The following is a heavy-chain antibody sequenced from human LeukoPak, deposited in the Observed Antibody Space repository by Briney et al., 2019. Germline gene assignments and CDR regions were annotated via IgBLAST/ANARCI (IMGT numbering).Heavy chain of an antibody. CDR3: ASFKVRGVSGY. CDR2: INHSGST. V-gene: IGHV4-34*01. CDR1: GGSFSGYY. J-gene: IGHJ4*02. D-gene: IGHD3-10*01. Sequence: PSETLSLTCAVYGGSFSGYYWSWICQPPGKGLEWIGEINHSGSTNYNPSLKSRVTISVDTSKNQFSLKLSSVTAADTAVYYCASFKVRGVSGYWGQGTLVTTSS.